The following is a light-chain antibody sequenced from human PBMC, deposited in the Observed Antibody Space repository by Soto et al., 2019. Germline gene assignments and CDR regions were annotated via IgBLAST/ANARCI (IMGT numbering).Light chain of an antibody. CDR1: QNVRTW. CDR3: QQYDSSWT. Sequence: IQMTQSPSTQSASVGDTVTITCRASQNVRTWLAWFHQKPGKAPKLLIYKASTLESGVQSRFSGSGSGTEFTLTINSLQPDDFGTYYCQQYDSSWTFGLGTKVEIK. V-gene: IGKV1-5*03. J-gene: IGKJ1*01. CDR2: KAS.